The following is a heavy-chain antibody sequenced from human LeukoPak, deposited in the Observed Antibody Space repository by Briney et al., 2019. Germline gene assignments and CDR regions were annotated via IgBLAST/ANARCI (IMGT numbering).Heavy chain of an antibody. V-gene: IGHV3-9*01. D-gene: IGHD2-15*01. CDR2: ISWNSGSI. Sequence: GGSLRLSCAASGFTFDDYAMHWVRQAPGKSLEWVSGISWNSGSIGYADSVKGRFTISRDNAKNSLYLQMNSLRAEDTALYYCAKDRGGSWLQWGQGTLVTVSS. J-gene: IGHJ4*02. CDR1: GFTFDDYA. CDR3: AKDRGGSWLQ.